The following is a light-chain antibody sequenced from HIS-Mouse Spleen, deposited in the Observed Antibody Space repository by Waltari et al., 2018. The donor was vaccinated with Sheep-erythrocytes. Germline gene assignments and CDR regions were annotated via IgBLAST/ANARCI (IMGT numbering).Light chain of an antibody. V-gene: IGLV2-11*01. J-gene: IGLJ1*01. CDR3: CSYAGSYNHV. CDR1: SSDVGGYNY. Sequence: QSALTQPRSVSGSPGQSVTISCTGTSSDVGGYNYVSRYPQHPGKAPKLMLYDVSKRHSGVPDRFAGSKSGNTASLTISGLQAEDEADYYCCSYAGSYNHVFATGTKVTVL. CDR2: DVS.